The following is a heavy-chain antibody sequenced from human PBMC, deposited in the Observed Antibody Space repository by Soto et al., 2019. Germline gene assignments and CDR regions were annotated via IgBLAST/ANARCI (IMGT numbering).Heavy chain of an antibody. CDR3: ARDRGGYGVFDY. J-gene: IGHJ4*02. V-gene: IGHV4-31*03. CDR2: IYHSGGT. D-gene: IGHD5-12*01. Sequence: SETLSLTCSVSAGSISSDGFYWNWIRQPPGKGLEWIGYIYHSGGTYSSPSLRSRVTISVDTSKNQFTLKLSSVTAADTAVYYCARDRGGYGVFDYWGQGTLVTVS. CDR1: AGSISSDGFY.